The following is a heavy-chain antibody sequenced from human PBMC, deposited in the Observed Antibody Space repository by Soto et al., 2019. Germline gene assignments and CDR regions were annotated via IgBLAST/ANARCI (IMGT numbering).Heavy chain of an antibody. CDR3: ASAGGSGHADY. CDR2: ISYDGSNK. J-gene: IGHJ4*02. CDR1: GFTFSSYA. Sequence: GGSLRLSCAASGFTFSSYAMHWVRQAPGKGLEWVAVISYDGSNKYYADSVKGRFTISRDNSKNTLYLQMNSLRAEDTAVYYCASAGGSGHADYWGQGTLVTVSS. V-gene: IGHV3-30-3*01. D-gene: IGHD6-19*01.